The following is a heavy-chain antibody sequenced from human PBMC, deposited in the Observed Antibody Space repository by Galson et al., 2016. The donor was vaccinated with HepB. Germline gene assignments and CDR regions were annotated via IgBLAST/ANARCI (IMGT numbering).Heavy chain of an antibody. J-gene: IGHJ4*02. Sequence: SETLSLTCSVSGDSVNSAFHYWSWLRQAPGKGLEWIGYIYHSGRTKFNPSLKSRVTMSVDTSKSQFSLKLTSVTAADTAVYYCARMIIVTRGIDYWGQGTLVTVSP. D-gene: IGHD3-22*01. CDR3: ARMIIVTRGIDY. CDR1: GDSVNSAFHY. V-gene: IGHV4-61*01. CDR2: IYHSGRT.